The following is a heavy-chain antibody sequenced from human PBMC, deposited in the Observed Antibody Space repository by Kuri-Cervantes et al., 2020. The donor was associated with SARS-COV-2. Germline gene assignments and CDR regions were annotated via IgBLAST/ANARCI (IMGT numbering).Heavy chain of an antibody. CDR3: ARGRPMREFWSGYRPHPPNVYFDY. CDR2: INHSGST. J-gene: IGHJ4*02. CDR1: GGSFSGYY. V-gene: IGHV4-34*01. Sequence: SQTLSLTCAVYGGSFSGYYWSWIRQPPGKGLEWIGEINHSGSTNYNPSLKSRVTISVDTSKNQFSLKLSPVTAADTAVYYCARGRPMREFWSGYRPHPPNVYFDYWGQGTLVTVSS. D-gene: IGHD3-3*01.